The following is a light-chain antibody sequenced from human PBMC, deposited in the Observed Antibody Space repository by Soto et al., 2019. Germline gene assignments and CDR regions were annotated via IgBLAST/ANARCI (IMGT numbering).Light chain of an antibody. J-gene: IGKJ4*01. Sequence: IQMTQSPSSLSASVGDRVTITCRASQSISTYLNWYQQKPGKAPKLLMFDASILQSGVPSRFSGSGSGTDFTLTISSLQPEDFATYYCQQSYSTPLTFGGGTKVDIK. CDR2: DAS. V-gene: IGKV1-39*01. CDR3: QQSYSTPLT. CDR1: QSISTY.